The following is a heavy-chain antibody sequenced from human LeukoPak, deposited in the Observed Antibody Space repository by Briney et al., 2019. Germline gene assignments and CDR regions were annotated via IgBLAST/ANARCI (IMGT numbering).Heavy chain of an antibody. J-gene: IGHJ6*02. Sequence: GPLRLSCAASGFTFTSYWMSWVRQAPGKGLVWVANIKQDGSEKYYVDSVKGRFTISRDNAKNSLYLQVNSLRAEDTAVYYCAKGSLPFYYYGMDVWGQGTTVTVSS. CDR2: IKQDGSEK. V-gene: IGHV3-7*01. CDR1: GFTFTSYW. CDR3: AKGSLPFYYYGMDV.